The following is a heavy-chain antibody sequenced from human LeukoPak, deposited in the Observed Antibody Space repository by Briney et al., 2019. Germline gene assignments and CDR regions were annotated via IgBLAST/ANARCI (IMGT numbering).Heavy chain of an antibody. V-gene: IGHV4-30-4*01. CDR2: IYYSGST. J-gene: IGHJ6*03. CDR1: GASISSGDYY. CDR3: ARHAQEGGFGVRTYYYYYMDV. Sequence: SSQTLSLTCTVSGASISSGDYYWSWLRQPPGKGLEWIGYIYYSGSTYYNPSLNRRVTISVDTSKNQFFLKQSSVTAADTAVYYCARHAQEGGFGVRTYYYYYMDVWGKGTTVTVSS. D-gene: IGHD3-10*01.